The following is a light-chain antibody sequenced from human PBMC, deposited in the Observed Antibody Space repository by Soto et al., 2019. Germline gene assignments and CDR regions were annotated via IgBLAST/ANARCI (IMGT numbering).Light chain of an antibody. CDR3: QQRSNWPPT. CDR1: QSVSSNY. J-gene: IGKJ1*01. Sequence: IVLTQSPGTLSLSPGERATLSCRTSQSVSSNYLAWYRQKPGQAPRLLIYDASNRATGIPARFSGSGSGTDFTLTISSLEPEDFAVYYCQQRSNWPPTFGQGTKVDIK. V-gene: IGKV3-11*01. CDR2: DAS.